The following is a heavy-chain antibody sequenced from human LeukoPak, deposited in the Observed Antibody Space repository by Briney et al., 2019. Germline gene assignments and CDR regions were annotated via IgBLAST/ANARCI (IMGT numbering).Heavy chain of an antibody. CDR1: GFTFSSYA. CDR2: ISSNGGST. V-gene: IGHV3-64*01. CDR3: ARGDCSGGSCYGAFDI. J-gene: IGHJ3*02. Sequence: GGSLRLSCAASGFTFSSYAMHWVRQAPGKGLEYVSAISSNGGSTYYANSVKGRFTISRDNSKNTLYLQMGSLRAEDMAVYYCARGDCSGGSCYGAFDIWGQGTMVTVSS. D-gene: IGHD2-15*01.